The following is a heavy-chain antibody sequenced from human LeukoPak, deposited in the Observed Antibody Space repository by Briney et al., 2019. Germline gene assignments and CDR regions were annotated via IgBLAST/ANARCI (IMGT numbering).Heavy chain of an antibody. CDR3: ARGVGATTDDFDY. Sequence: GGSLRLSCAASGFTFSSYAMHWVRQAPGKGLEWVAVISYDGSNKYYADSVKGRFTISSDNSKNTLYLQMNSLRAEDTAVYYCARGVGATTDDFDYWGQGTLVTVSS. D-gene: IGHD1-26*01. CDR1: GFTFSSYA. J-gene: IGHJ4*02. CDR2: ISYDGSNK. V-gene: IGHV3-30*04.